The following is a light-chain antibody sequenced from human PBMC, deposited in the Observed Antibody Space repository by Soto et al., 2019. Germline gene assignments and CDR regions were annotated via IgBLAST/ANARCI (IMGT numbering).Light chain of an antibody. Sequence: QSALTQPHSVSGSHGQSGPIFCTGTSSDVGGYSYVSWYQQHPGKAPELIIYDVTERPSGVPDRFSGSKSGNTASLTTSGLQAEDEADYYCCSYTGSYSYVFGVGTKVTVL. CDR2: DVT. CDR3: CSYTGSYSYV. CDR1: SSDVGGYSY. J-gene: IGLJ1*01. V-gene: IGLV2-11*01.